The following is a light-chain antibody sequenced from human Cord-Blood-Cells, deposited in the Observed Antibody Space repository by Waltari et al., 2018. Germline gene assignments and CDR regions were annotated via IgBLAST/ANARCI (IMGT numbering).Light chain of an antibody. CDR3: AAWDDSLSGWV. Sequence: QSALTQPASVSGSPGQSITISCTGTSSDVGGYNYGSWYQQHPGKAPKLMIYDVSKRPSGVPDRFSGSKSGTSASLAISGLRSEDEADYYCAAWDDSLSGWVFGGGTKLTVL. J-gene: IGLJ3*02. CDR2: DVS. CDR1: SSDVGGYNY. V-gene: IGLV2-11*02.